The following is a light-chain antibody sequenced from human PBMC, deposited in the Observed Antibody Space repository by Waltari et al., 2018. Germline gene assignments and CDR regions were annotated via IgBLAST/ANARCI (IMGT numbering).Light chain of an antibody. CDR2: KAS. V-gene: IGKV1-5*03. CDR1: QSISIW. CDR3: QHYHAVST. J-gene: IGKJ4*01. Sequence: DIQMTQSPSTLSASVADSVTITCRASQSISIWLAWYQQKPGEAPELLISKASSLESGVPSRFSGSGIGTEFTLTISSLQPDDFATYYCQHYHAVSTFGGGTKVEIK.